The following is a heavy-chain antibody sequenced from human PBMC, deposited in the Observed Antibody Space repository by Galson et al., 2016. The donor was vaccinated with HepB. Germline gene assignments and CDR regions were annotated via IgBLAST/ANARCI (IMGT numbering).Heavy chain of an antibody. V-gene: IGHV1-2*02. D-gene: IGHD6-13*01. CDR3: ARVGSSGWSYSYLDY. Sequence: SVKASCKASGYTFTGHYIHWVRQAPGQGLEWMGWINPNGGGTNSAQKLHGRLTMTRDTSVSTAHMELTRLRSDDTAVYYCARVGSSGWSYSYLDYWGQGTLVTVSS. CDR1: GYTFTGHY. CDR2: INPNGGGT. J-gene: IGHJ4*02.